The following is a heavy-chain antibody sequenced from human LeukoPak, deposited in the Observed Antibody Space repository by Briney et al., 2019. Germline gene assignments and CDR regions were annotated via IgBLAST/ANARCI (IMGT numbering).Heavy chain of an antibody. V-gene: IGHV3-9*01. J-gene: IGHJ4*02. Sequence: PGGSLRLSCAASGFTFDDYAMHWVRQAPGKGLEWVSGISWNSGSVVYADSVKGRFTISRDNAKNSLYLQMNSLRTEDTALYYCARVSDISVAAYFDYWGQGTLVTVSS. CDR3: ARVSDISVAAYFDY. CDR1: GFTFDDYA. D-gene: IGHD6-19*01. CDR2: ISWNSGSV.